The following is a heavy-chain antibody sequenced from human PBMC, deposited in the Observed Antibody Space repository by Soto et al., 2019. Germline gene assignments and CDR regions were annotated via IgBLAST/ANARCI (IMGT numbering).Heavy chain of an antibody. CDR1: GGSISSSSYS. D-gene: IGHD6-19*01. J-gene: IGHJ5*02. CDR2: MYYSGST. Sequence: SETLSLTCPVSGGSISSSSYSWGWIRQPPGKGLEWIGSMYYSGSTYYNPSLKSLVTIFVDTSNNQFSMKLSSVTAADTAAYYVARHEIAVAGTIRANWFDPWGQGTLVTVSS. CDR3: ARHEIAVAGTIRANWFDP. V-gene: IGHV4-39*01.